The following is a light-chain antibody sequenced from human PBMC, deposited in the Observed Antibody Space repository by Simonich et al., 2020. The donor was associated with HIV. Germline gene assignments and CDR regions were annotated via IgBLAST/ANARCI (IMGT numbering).Light chain of an antibody. Sequence: QLVLTQSPSASASLGASVKLTCTLSSGHSSYAIAWHQQQPEKGPRYLMKLNSDGSHSKGDGIPYRFSGSSSGAERYLTFSSLQSEDEADYYCQTWGTGIRVFGGGTKLTVL. CDR1: SGHSSYA. CDR2: LNSDGSH. V-gene: IGLV4-69*01. CDR3: QTWGTGIRV. J-gene: IGLJ3*02.